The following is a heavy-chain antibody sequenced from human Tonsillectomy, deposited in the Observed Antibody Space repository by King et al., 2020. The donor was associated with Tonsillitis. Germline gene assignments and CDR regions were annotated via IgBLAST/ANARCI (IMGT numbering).Heavy chain of an antibody. CDR3: AKDLLTVIRGAGRFQH. CDR2: ISYDGSYD. D-gene: IGHD3-10*01. Sequence: QVQLLESGGGVVQPGRSLRLSCAASGFLFSNSGVHWVRQAPGKGLEWVAGISYDGSYDYYADSVKGRFTISRDNSNNTLYLQLSSLRPEDTAVYYCAKDLLTVIRGAGRFQHWGQGTLVTVSS. CDR1: GFLFSNSG. J-gene: IGHJ1*01. V-gene: IGHV3-30*04.